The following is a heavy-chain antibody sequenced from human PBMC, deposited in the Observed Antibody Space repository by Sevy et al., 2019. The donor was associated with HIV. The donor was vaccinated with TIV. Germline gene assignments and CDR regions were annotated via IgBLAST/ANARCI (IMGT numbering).Heavy chain of an antibody. CDR3: ARPRANYVDHYFFYAMDV. V-gene: IGHV3-30-3*01. CDR2: ISYVGSDK. Sequence: GGSLRLSCVASGFAFSNYYAMHWVRQAPGKGLEWVALISYVGSDKYYADSVKGRFTISRDNFKNTLFLQMNSLTTEETAVYYCARPRANYVDHYFFYAMDVWGQGTTVTVSS. CDR1: GFAFSNYYA. D-gene: IGHD4-17*01. J-gene: IGHJ6*02.